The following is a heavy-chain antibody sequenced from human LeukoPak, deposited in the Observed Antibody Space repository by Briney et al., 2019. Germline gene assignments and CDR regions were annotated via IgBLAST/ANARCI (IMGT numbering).Heavy chain of an antibody. V-gene: IGHV1-69*13. CDR2: FISIFGAT. D-gene: IGHD6-6*01. CDR3: ARHLEGYSSSSYYYYYYMDV. CDR1: GGTFTHSP. Sequence: SVKVSCKASGGTFTHSPVSWVRQAPGQGLEWMGGFISIFGATTYAEKFQGRLRITVDESTNTAYMDLSSLRSEDTAVYYCARHLEGYSSSSYYYYYYMDVWGKGTTVTVSS. J-gene: IGHJ6*03.